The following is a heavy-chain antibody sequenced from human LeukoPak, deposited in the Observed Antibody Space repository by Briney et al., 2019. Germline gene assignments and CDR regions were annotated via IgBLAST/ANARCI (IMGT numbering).Heavy chain of an antibody. CDR2: FDPEEGET. D-gene: IGHD4-23*01. J-gene: IGHJ6*02. CDR1: GHSLAELA. V-gene: IGHV1-24*01. CDR3: AILPLTVVTPLDV. Sequence: ASVKVSCKVSGHSLAELAMHWVRQAPGKGLEWVGGFDPEEGETFYAQEVLGRVSMTEDTSTDTAYGELSSLTSEDTAVYYCAILPLTVVTPLDVWGQGTTVTVSS.